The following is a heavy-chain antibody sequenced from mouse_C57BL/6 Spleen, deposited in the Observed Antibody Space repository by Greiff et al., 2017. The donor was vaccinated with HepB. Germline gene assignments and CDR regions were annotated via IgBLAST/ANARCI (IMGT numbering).Heavy chain of an antibody. Sequence: EVMLVESGGGLVQPGGSMKLSCVASGFTFSNYWMNWVRQSPEKGLEWVAQIRLKSDNYATHYAESVKGGFTISRDDSKSSVYLQMNNLRAEDTGIYYCTAGGFAYWGQGTLVTVSA. CDR2: IRLKSDNYAT. CDR1: GFTFSNYW. V-gene: IGHV6-3*01. CDR3: TAGGFAY. J-gene: IGHJ3*01.